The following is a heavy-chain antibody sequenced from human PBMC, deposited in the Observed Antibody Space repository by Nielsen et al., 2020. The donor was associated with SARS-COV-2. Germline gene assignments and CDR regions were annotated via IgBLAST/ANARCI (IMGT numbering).Heavy chain of an antibody. Sequence: SESLSLTCTVSGGSISTYYWSWIRQHPGKGLEWIGSIYYSGSTYYNPSLKSRVTISVDTSKNQFSLKLSSVTAADTAVYYCASVESYGSGSYYENAFDIWGQGTMVTVSS. V-gene: IGHV4-59*05. CDR3: ASVESYGSGSYYENAFDI. D-gene: IGHD3-10*01. CDR2: IYYSGST. J-gene: IGHJ3*02. CDR1: GGSISTYY.